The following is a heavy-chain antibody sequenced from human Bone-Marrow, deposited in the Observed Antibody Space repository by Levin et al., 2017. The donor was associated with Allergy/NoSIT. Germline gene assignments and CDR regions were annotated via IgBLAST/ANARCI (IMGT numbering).Heavy chain of an antibody. D-gene: IGHD2-2*01. Sequence: SETLSLTCAVSGGSISGSDYCWGWLRQSPGKGLEWIGTFCSSGSTYYNPSLKSRVTLSIDTSKNHFPLMLNPVTAEDTAVYYCARQQIDCTCASCYAPMCDAWG. V-gene: IGHV4-39*01. CDR1: GGSISGSDYC. CDR3: ARQQIDCTCASCYAPMCDA. J-gene: IGHJ5*01. CDR2: FCSSGST.